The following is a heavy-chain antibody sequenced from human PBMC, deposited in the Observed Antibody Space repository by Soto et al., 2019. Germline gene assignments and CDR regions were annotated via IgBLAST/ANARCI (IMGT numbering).Heavy chain of an antibody. CDR2: IIPIFGTA. V-gene: IGHV1-69*13. CDR3: AREPVVPAATPWFDP. J-gene: IGHJ5*02. CDR1: GGTFSSYA. D-gene: IGHD2-2*01. Sequence: ASVKVSCKASGGTFSSYAISWVRQAPGQGLEWMGGIIPIFGTANYAQKFQGRVTITADESTSTAYMELSSLRSEDTAVYYCAREPVVPAATPWFDPWGQGTLVTVS.